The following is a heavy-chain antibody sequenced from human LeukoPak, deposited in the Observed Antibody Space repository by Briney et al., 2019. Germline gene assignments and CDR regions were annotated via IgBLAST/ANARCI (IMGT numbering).Heavy chain of an antibody. CDR2: ISGGGVST. Sequence: GGSLRLSCAASXXTFSNHAMMWVRQAPGRGLEWVSAISGGGVSTYYTDSVKGRFTISRDNSKNTLYLQMNSLRAEDTAVYYCALYLRVRGDYWGQGTLVSVSS. D-gene: IGHD3-10*01. CDR3: ALYLRVRGDY. J-gene: IGHJ4*02. CDR1: XXTFSNHA. V-gene: IGHV3-23*01.